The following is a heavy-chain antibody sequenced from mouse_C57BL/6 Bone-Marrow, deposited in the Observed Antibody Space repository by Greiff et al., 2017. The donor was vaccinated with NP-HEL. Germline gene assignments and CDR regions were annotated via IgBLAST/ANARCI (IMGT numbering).Heavy chain of an antibody. D-gene: IGHD1-1*01. V-gene: IGHV1-50*01. CDR1: GYTFTSYW. CDR3: AREGENYYGSRPDV. Sequence: QVQLKQPGAELVKPGASVKLSCKASGYTFTSYWMQWVKQRPGQGLEWIGEIDPSDSYTNYNQKFKGKATLTVDTSSRTAYMQLSSLTSEDSAVYYCAREGENYYGSRPDVWGTGTTVTVSS. J-gene: IGHJ1*03. CDR2: IDPSDSYT.